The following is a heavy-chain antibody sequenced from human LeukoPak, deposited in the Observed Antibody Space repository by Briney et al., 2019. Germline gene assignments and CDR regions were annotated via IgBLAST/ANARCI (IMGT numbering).Heavy chain of an antibody. J-gene: IGHJ4*02. V-gene: IGHV3-53*01. CDR2: NYAGGDT. CDR3: AKSGGSSGWLY. CDR1: GFTLFSNY. D-gene: IGHD6-19*01. Sequence: GGSLRLSCAASGFTLFSNYMAWVRQSPGRGLEWVSANYAGGDTYYADSVKGRFTISRDDSKNTLYLQMHSLRAEDTAVYYCAKSGGSSGWLYWGQGTLVTVSS.